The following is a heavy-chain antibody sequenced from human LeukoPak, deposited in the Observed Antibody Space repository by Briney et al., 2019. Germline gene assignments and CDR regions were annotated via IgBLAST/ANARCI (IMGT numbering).Heavy chain of an antibody. CDR3: AKDIEPISSSWDASDV. CDR2: ISGSGGST. Sequence: GGSLRLSCAASGFTFSDYYMSWVRQAPGQGLEWVSAISGSGGSTYYADSVKGRFTISRDNSKNTLYLQMNSLRADDAAVYYCAKDIEPISSSWDASDVWGQGTMVTVSS. D-gene: IGHD6-13*01. CDR1: GFTFSDYY. J-gene: IGHJ3*01. V-gene: IGHV3-23*01.